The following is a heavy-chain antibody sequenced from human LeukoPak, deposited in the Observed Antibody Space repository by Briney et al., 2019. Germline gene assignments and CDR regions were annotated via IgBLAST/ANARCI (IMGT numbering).Heavy chain of an antibody. V-gene: IGHV3-30-3*01. CDR2: ISDDGSNK. D-gene: IGHD3-10*01. CDR3: AKDRYYYGSGSPPDFDY. Sequence: GGSLRLSCAASGFTFSIYAMHWVRQAPGKGLEWVAVISDDGSNKNYADSVKGRFNISRDNSENTLYLQMNTLRAEDTAVYYCAKDRYYYGSGSPPDFDYWGQGTLVTVSS. J-gene: IGHJ4*02. CDR1: GFTFSIYA.